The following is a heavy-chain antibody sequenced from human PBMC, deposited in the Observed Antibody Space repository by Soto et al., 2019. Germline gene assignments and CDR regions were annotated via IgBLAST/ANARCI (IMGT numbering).Heavy chain of an antibody. CDR2: ISAYNGDT. D-gene: IGHD3-22*01. J-gene: IGHJ4*02. V-gene: IGHV1-18*04. CDR1: GYTFTSYG. Sequence: ASVKVSCKASGYTFTSYGISWVRQAPGQGLEWMGWISAYNGDTNYAQKLQGRVTMTTDASTSTAYMELRSLRSDDTAVYYCARDYYDSSGYPYHYFDYWGQGTLVTVSS. CDR3: ARDYYDSSGYPYHYFDY.